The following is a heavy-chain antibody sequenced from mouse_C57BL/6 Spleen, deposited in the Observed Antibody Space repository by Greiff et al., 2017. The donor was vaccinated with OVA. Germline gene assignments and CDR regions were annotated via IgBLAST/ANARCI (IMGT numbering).Heavy chain of an antibody. CDR2: ISDGGSYT. D-gene: IGHD2-1*01. V-gene: IGHV5-4*01. CDR1: GFTFSSYA. CDR3: ARDPIYYGNSGYFDV. J-gene: IGHJ1*03. Sequence: EVQLVESGGGLVKPGGSLKLSCAASGFTFSSYAMSWVRQTPEKRLEWVATISDGGSYTYYPDNVKGRFTISRDNAKNNLYLQMSHLKSEDTAMYYCARDPIYYGNSGYFDVWGTGTTVTVSS.